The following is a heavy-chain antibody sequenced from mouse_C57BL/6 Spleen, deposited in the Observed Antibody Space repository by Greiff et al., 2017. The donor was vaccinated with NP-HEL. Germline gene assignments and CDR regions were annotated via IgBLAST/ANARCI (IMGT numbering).Heavy chain of an antibody. CDR3: TINGRHYFDY. CDR1: GYTFTDYE. Sequence: QVQLKQSGAELVRPGASVTLSCKASGYTFTDYEMHWVKQTPVHGLEWIGAIDPETGGTAYNQKFKGKAILTADKSSSTAYMELRSLTSEDSAVYYCTINGRHYFDYWGQGTTLTVSS. D-gene: IGHD4-1*01. V-gene: IGHV1-15*01. CDR2: IDPETGGT. J-gene: IGHJ2*01.